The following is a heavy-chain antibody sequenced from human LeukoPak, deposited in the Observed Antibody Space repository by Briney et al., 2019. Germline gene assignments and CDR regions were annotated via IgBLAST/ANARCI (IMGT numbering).Heavy chain of an antibody. J-gene: IGHJ4*02. CDR3: ARDRGSSSWYYFDY. CDR2: ISYDGSNK. V-gene: IGHV3-30-3*01. CDR1: GFTFSSYA. D-gene: IGHD6-13*01. Sequence: PGRSLRLSCAASGFTFSSYAMHWVRQAPGKGLEWVAVISYDGSNKYYADSVKGRFTISRDNSKNTLYLQMNSLRAEDTAVYYCARDRGSSSWYYFDYWGQGTLVTVSS.